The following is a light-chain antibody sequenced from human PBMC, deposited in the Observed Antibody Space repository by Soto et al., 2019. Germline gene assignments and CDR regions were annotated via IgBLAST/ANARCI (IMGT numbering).Light chain of an antibody. CDR1: SSDVGGYNL. V-gene: IGLV2-14*01. Sequence: HSALTQPASVSGSPGQSITISCTGTSSDVGGYNLVSWYQQYPDKAPKLMIFDVNTRPSGVSNRFSGSKPGNTASLTISGLQAEDEADYYCSSYKSSSTLPYVFGTGTKVTVL. J-gene: IGLJ1*01. CDR2: DVN. CDR3: SSYKSSSTLPYV.